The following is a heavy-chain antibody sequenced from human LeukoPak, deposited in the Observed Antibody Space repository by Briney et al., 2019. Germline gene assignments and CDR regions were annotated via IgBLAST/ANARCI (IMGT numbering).Heavy chain of an antibody. CDR2: ISWNSGSI. V-gene: IGHV3-9*01. D-gene: IGHD2-2*01. CDR1: GFTFDDYA. Sequence: PGRSLRLSCAASGFTFDDYAMHWVRQAPGKGLEWVSGISWNSGSIGYADSVKGRFTISRDNAKNSLYLQMNSLRAEDTALYYCAKDRYCTSSSCPIDYWGQGTMVTVSS. CDR3: AKDRYCTSSSCPIDY. J-gene: IGHJ4*02.